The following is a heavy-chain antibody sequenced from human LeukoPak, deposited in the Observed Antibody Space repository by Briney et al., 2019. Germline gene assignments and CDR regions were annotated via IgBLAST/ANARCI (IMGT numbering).Heavy chain of an antibody. Sequence: GGSLRLSCAASGFTFSRYWMHWVRQAPGRGLMWVSRISPDGSTTLYADSVKGRFTISRDNAKNTLYLQMNSLGAEDTAVYYCAKSRVRGVYYFDYWGQGTLVTVSS. V-gene: IGHV3-74*03. CDR2: ISPDGSTT. J-gene: IGHJ4*02. D-gene: IGHD3-10*02. CDR3: AKSRVRGVYYFDY. CDR1: GFTFSRYW.